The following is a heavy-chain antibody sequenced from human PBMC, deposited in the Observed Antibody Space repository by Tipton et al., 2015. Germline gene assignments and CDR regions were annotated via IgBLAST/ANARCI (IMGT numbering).Heavy chain of an antibody. CDR1: GFTFSSYA. CDR3: ARFGRSSGVY. CDR2: ISWNSDNR. D-gene: IGHD3-16*01. V-gene: IGHV3-9*01. Sequence: SLRLSCAASGFTFSSYAMSWVRQAPGKGLEWVSGISWNSDNRGYADSVKGRFTISRDNAKNSLYLQMSSLRPEDTALYYCARFGRSSGVYWGQGTLVTVSS. J-gene: IGHJ4*02.